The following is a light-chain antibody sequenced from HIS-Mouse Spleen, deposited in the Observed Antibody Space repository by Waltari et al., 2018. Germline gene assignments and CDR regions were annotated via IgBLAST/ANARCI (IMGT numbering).Light chain of an antibody. CDR3: YSTDSSGNHRV. V-gene: IGLV3-10*01. Sequence: SYELTQPPSVSVSPGQTARITCPGDALPKKYAYWYKQKSGQAPVMVIYEDSKRPSGTPERFSGSSSGTMATLTISGSQVEDEADYYCYSTDSSGNHRVFGGGTKLTVL. CDR2: EDS. CDR1: ALPKKY. J-gene: IGLJ2*01.